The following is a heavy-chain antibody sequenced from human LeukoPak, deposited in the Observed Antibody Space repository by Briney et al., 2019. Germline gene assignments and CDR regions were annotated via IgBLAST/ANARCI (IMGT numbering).Heavy chain of an antibody. CDR1: GGSISSYY. J-gene: IGHJ5*02. V-gene: IGHV4-59*01. D-gene: IGHD3-22*01. CDR3: ARVLFRAPMIVADP. Sequence: LETLSLTCTVSGGSISSYYWSWIRQPPGKGLEWIGYIYYSGSTNYNPSLKSRVTISVDTSKNQFSLKLSSVTAADTAVYYCARVLFRAPMIVADPWGQGTLVTVSS. CDR2: IYYSGST.